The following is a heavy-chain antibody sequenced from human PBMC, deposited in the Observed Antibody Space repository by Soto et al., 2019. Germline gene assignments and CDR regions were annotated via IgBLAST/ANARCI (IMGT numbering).Heavy chain of an antibody. D-gene: IGHD1-26*01. V-gene: IGHV3-23*01. J-gene: IGHJ6*02. CDR3: AKVGPDIVGATEGYYYGMDV. CDR1: GFTFSSYA. Sequence: GGSLRLSCAASGFTFSSYAMSWVRQAPGKGLEWVSAISGSGGSTYYADSVKGRFTISRDNSKNTLYLQMNSLRAEDTAVYYCAKVGPDIVGATEGYYYGMDVWGQGTTVTVS. CDR2: ISGSGGST.